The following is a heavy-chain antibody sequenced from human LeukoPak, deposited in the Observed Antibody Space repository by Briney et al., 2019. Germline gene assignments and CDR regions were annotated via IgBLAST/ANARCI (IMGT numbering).Heavy chain of an antibody. CDR3: ARVPSGWYFDY. Sequence: ASVKVSCKASGYTFTGYYIHWVRQAPGQGLEWMGWINPDSGGTNYAQKFQGRVTMTRDTSISTAYMELSRLRSDDTAVYYCARVPSGWYFDYWGQGTLVTVSS. D-gene: IGHD6-19*01. V-gene: IGHV1-2*02. J-gene: IGHJ4*02. CDR2: INPDSGGT. CDR1: GYTFTGYY.